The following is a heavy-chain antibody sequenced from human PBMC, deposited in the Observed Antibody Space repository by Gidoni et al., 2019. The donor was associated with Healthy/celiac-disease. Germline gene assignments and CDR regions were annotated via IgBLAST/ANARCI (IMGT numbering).Heavy chain of an antibody. V-gene: IGHV5-10-1*03. D-gene: IGHD6-13*01. CDR1: GYSFTSYW. Sequence: EVQLVQSGAEVKKHGESLRISCKGSGYSFTSYWISWVRQMPGKGLEWMGRIDPSYSYTNYSPSFQGHVTISADKSISTAYLQWSSLKASDTAMYYCARHEEAAASFDYWGQGTLVTVSS. CDR2: IDPSYSYT. J-gene: IGHJ4*02. CDR3: ARHEEAAASFDY.